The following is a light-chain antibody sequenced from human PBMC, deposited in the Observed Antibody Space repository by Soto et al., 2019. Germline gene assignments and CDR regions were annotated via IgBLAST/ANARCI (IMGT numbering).Light chain of an antibody. CDR1: QGIDNY. Sequence: DIQVTESPSAMSASVLDRVTITCRASQGIDNYLAWFQQKPGEVPQRLIYAASSLQSGAPPRFSGSGSGTDFTLTIRNLQPGDFATYFCLQHYSYPRTFGQGTKVDI. CDR3: LQHYSYPRT. J-gene: IGKJ1*01. V-gene: IGKV1-17*03. CDR2: AAS.